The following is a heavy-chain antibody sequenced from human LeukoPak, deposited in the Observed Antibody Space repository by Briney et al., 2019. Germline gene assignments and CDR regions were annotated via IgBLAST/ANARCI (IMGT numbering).Heavy chain of an antibody. CDR3: AELGITMIGGV. J-gene: IGHJ6*03. CDR2: ISSSGRTI. D-gene: IGHD3-10*02. Sequence: XGTLRLSCAASGFTFSSYEMNWVRQAPGEGVEGGSYISSSGRTIYYADSVKGGLTISRYNSKNSLYLQMNSLRAADTAVYYCAELGITMIGGVWGKGTTVTISS. CDR1: GFTFSSYE. V-gene: IGHV3-48*03.